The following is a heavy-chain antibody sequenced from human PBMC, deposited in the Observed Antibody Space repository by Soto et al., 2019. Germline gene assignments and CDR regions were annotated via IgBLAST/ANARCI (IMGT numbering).Heavy chain of an antibody. CDR1: GGSISSGSYS. J-gene: IGHJ4*02. V-gene: IGHV4-30-2*01. CDR2: IYHSGDT. Sequence: PSETLSLTCAVSGGSISSGSYSWNWIRQPPGKGLEWIGYIYHSGDTYYNPSLRSRVTVSLDRSKNQFSLNLISVTAADTAVYYCARSGWMGRGGYNFDSWGQGSLVTVSS. CDR3: ARSGWMGRGGYNFDS. D-gene: IGHD1-1*01.